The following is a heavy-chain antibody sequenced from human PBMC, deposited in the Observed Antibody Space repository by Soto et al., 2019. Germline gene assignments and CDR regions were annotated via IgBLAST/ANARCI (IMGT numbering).Heavy chain of an antibody. CDR3: AREGELLLDYYYGMDV. D-gene: IGHD1-26*01. CDR1: GYTFTSYG. CDR2: ISAYNGNT. Sequence: QVQLVQSGAEVKKPGASVKVSCKASGYTFTSYGISWVRQAPGQGLEWMGWISAYNGNTNYAQKLQGRVTMTTDTSTRTAYMELRRLRSDDTAVYYCAREGELLLDYYYGMDVWGQGTTVTVSS. J-gene: IGHJ6*02. V-gene: IGHV1-18*01.